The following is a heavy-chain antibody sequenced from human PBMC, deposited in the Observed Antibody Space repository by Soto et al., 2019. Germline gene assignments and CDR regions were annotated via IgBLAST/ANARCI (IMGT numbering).Heavy chain of an antibody. V-gene: IGHV5-51*01. CDR3: ARASYAILPGYYANAFDI. Sequence: PGESLKISCKGSGYSFTSYWIGWVRQMPGKGLEWMGIIYPGDSDTRYSPSFQGQVTISADKSISTAYLQWSSLKASDTAMYYCARASYAILPGYYANAFDIWGQGTMVTVSS. J-gene: IGHJ3*02. D-gene: IGHD3-9*01. CDR2: IYPGDSDT. CDR1: GYSFTSYW.